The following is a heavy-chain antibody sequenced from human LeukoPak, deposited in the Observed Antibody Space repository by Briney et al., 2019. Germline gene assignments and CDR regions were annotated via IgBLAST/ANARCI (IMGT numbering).Heavy chain of an antibody. Sequence: PSETLSLTCAVYGGSFSGYYWSWIRQSPGKGLEWIGEINHSGSTNYNPSLKSRVTIPLDTSKNQFSLKLSSVTAADTAVYYCARGSRWELPLDYWGQGTLVTVSS. J-gene: IGHJ4*02. D-gene: IGHD1-26*01. V-gene: IGHV4-34*01. CDR3: ARGSRWELPLDY. CDR2: INHSGST. CDR1: GGSFSGYY.